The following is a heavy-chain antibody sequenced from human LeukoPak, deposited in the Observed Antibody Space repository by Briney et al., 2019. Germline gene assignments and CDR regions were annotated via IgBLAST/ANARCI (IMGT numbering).Heavy chain of an antibody. CDR3: ARLSGWSSFLDY. V-gene: IGHV3-53*01. CDR2: IYSGGST. J-gene: IGHJ4*02. Sequence: GGSLRLSCAASGFTVSSNYMSWVRQAPGKGLEWVSVIYSGGSTYYADSVKGRFTISRDNSKNTLYLQMNSLRAEDTAVYYCARLSGWSSFLDYWGQGTLVTVSS. D-gene: IGHD6-19*01. CDR1: GFTVSSNY.